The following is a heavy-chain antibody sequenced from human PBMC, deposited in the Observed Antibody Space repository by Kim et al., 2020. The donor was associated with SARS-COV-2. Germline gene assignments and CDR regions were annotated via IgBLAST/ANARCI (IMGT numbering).Heavy chain of an antibody. Sequence: GGSLRLSCAVSGFSSSNYAMTWVRQAPGKGLECVSTISNSADRTYYADSVKGRFTISRDNSKNTLYLQMNSLRAEDTALYYCAKGVMAVTNRFSFDYWGQGTLVTVSS. CDR2: ISNSADRT. D-gene: IGHD4-17*01. CDR1: GFSSSNYA. V-gene: IGHV3-23*01. CDR3: AKGVMAVTNRFSFDY. J-gene: IGHJ4*02.